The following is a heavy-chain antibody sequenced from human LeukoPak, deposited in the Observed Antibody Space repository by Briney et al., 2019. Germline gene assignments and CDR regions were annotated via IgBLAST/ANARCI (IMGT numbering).Heavy chain of an antibody. CDR1: GYTFTTYY. D-gene: IGHD3-22*01. Sequence: GASVKVSCKASGYTFTTYYLHWVRQAPGQGLEWMGIFNPSGASTMYAQKFQGRVTMTMDTSTSTVYMELSSLRSEDTAMYYCARGPPGRVYDSSKRGLFDPWGQGTLVTVSS. J-gene: IGHJ5*02. CDR3: ARGPPGRVYDSSKRGLFDP. V-gene: IGHV1-46*01. CDR2: FNPSGAST.